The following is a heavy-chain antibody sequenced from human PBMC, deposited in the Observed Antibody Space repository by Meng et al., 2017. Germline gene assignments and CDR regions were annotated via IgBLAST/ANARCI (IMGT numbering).Heavy chain of an antibody. Sequence: GESLKISCAASGFTFSSYGMHWVRQAPGKGLEWVAVIWYDGSNKYYADSVKGRFTISRDNSKNTLYLQMNSLRAEDTAVYYCAREGSTVGRGYYYYYGMDVWGQGTTVTVSS. D-gene: IGHD3-10*01. V-gene: IGHV3-33*01. J-gene: IGHJ6*02. CDR1: GFTFSSYG. CDR2: IWYDGSNK. CDR3: AREGSTVGRGYYYYYGMDV.